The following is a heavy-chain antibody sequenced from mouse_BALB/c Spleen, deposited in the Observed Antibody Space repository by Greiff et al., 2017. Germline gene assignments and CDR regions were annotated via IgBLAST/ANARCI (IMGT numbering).Heavy chain of an antibody. CDR1: GFTFSSYT. J-gene: IGHJ3*01. Sequence: EVHLVESGGGLVQPGGSLKLSCAASGFTFSSYTMSWVRQTPEKRLEWVAYISNGGGSTYYPDTVKGRFTISRDNAKNTLYLQMSSLKSEDTAMYYCARQGSAGFAYWGQGTLVTVSA. CDR2: ISNGGGST. CDR3: ARQGSAGFAY. D-gene: IGHD6-1*01. V-gene: IGHV5-12-2*01.